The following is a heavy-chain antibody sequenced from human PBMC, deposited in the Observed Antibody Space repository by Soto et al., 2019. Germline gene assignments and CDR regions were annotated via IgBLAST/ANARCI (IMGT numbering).Heavy chain of an antibody. V-gene: IGHV1-69*01. J-gene: IGHJ4*02. CDR1: GGTFSSYA. D-gene: IGHD1-26*01. Sequence: QVQLVQSGAEVMKPGSSVQVSCEASGGTFSSYAISWVRQAPGQGLEWMGGIIPIFGTANYAQKFQGRVTITVGESTSTAYLELSSLRSEDTAVYYCASESTTYQIDYWGQGALVTVSS. CDR2: IIPIFGTA. CDR3: ASESTTYQIDY.